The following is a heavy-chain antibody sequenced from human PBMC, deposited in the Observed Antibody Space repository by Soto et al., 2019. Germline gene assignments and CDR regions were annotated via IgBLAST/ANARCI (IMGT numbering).Heavy chain of an antibody. Sequence: QVPLVQSGAEVKKPGASVKVSCKASGYTFTSYGISWVRQAPGQGLEWMGWISAYNGNKNYAQKLQGRVTMTTDTSPSTAYMELRSLRSDDTAVYYCARGDGYMGPYGPPKDYWGQGTLVTVSS. CDR2: ISAYNGNK. CDR1: GYTFTSYG. V-gene: IGHV1-18*01. CDR3: ARGDGYMGPYGPPKDY. J-gene: IGHJ4*02. D-gene: IGHD5-12*01.